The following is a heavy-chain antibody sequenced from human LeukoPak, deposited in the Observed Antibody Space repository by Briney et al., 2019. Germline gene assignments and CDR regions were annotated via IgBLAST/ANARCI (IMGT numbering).Heavy chain of an antibody. CDR1: GFTINNYA. J-gene: IGHJ4*02. V-gene: IGHV3-23*01. CDR2: ISGSGGTT. D-gene: IGHD3-9*01. CDR3: ANFRFFYWFFN. Sequence: GGSLRLSCAASGFTINNYALSWVRQAPGKGLEWVSGISGSGGTTNYADSVKGRFTISRDNSKNTLYLQMNSLTAEATAVYYCANFRFFYWFFNWGQGTLVTVSS.